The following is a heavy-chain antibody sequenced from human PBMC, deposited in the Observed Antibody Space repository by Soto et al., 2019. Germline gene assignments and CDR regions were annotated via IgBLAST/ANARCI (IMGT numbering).Heavy chain of an antibody. CDR1: GLTVSSTY. J-gene: IGHJ4*02. Sequence: PGGSLRLSCSASGLTVSSTYMSWVRQAPGKGLEWVSSIYSGGRIYYADSVKGRFTISRDNSKNMLYLQMNSLRAEDTAVYFCATSLVVAATDFDYWGQGTLVTVSS. CDR2: IYSGGRI. V-gene: IGHV3-66*01. D-gene: IGHD2-15*01. CDR3: ATSLVVAATDFDY.